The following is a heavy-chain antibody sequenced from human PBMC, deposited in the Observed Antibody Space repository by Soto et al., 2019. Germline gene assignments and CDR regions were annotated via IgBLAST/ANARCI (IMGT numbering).Heavy chain of an antibody. CDR3: ARGSYDSSGYTYYYGMDV. Sequence: ASVKVSCKASGYTFTSYDINWVRQATGQGLEWMGWMNPNSGNTGYAQKFQGRVTMTRNTSISTAYMELSSLRSEDTAVYYCARGSYDSSGYTYYYGMDVWGQGTTVTVSS. D-gene: IGHD3-22*01. V-gene: IGHV1-8*01. J-gene: IGHJ6*02. CDR2: MNPNSGNT. CDR1: GYTFTSYD.